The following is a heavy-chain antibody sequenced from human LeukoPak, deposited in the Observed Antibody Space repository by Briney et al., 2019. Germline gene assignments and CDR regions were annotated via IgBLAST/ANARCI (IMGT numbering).Heavy chain of an antibody. D-gene: IGHD3-10*01. CDR1: GFTFSNYA. Sequence: GGSLRLSCAASGFTFSNYAMSWVRQAPGKGLEWVSAISGSASSTYYADSVKDRFTISRDNSKDTLYLEVISLTAEDTAVYYCAKDDAWLRFGEWSQGTLVTVSS. V-gene: IGHV3-23*01. J-gene: IGHJ4*02. CDR2: ISGSASST. CDR3: AKDDAWLRFGE.